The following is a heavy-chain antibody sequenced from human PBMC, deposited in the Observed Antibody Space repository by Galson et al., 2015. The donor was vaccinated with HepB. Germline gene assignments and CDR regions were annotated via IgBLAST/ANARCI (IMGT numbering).Heavy chain of an antibody. Sequence: TLTLSCAVSGVTFGSHWMSWVRQAPGKGLEWVANINQDGSEKSYVDPVKGRFTLSRVNAKNSLYLQMSSLRAEDTAIYYCARRGGRYYYDTSEYPHAFDYWGQGTLVTVSS. CDR1: GVTFGSHW. V-gene: IGHV3-7*03. J-gene: IGHJ4*02. D-gene: IGHD3-22*01. CDR2: INQDGSEK. CDR3: ARRGGRYYYDTSEYPHAFDY.